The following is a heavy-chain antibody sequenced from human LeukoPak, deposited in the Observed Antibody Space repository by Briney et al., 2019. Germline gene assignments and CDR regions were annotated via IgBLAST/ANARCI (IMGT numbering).Heavy chain of an antibody. CDR1: GGSISSSSYY. Sequence: SETLSLTCTVSGGSISSSSYYWGWIREPPGKGLEWIGSIYYSGSTYYNPSLKSRVTISVDTSKNQFSLKLSSVTAADTAVYYCARGAKRYFDLWGRGTLDTVSS. CDR2: IYYSGST. V-gene: IGHV4-39*01. J-gene: IGHJ2*01. CDR3: ARGAKRYFDL.